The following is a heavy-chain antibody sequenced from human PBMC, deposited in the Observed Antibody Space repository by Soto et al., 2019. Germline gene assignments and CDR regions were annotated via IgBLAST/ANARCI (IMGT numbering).Heavy chain of an antibody. CDR1: GYTFTSYG. Sequence: ASVKVSCKASGYTFTSYGISWVRQAPGQGLEWMGWISAYNGNTNYAQKLQGRVTMTTDTSTSTAYMELRSLRSDDTAVYYCASVRFLEWLLDYWGQGTMVTVYS. V-gene: IGHV1-18*04. CDR2: ISAYNGNT. CDR3: ASVRFLEWLLDY. D-gene: IGHD3-3*01. J-gene: IGHJ4*02.